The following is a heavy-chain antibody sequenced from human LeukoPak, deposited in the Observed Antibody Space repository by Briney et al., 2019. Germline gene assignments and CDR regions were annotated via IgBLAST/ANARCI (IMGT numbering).Heavy chain of an antibody. V-gene: IGHV3-74*01. J-gene: IGHJ4*02. CDR1: GFTFSYSW. Sequence: QPGGSLRLSCAASGFTFSYSWMHWVRQARGRGLVWVSRINSDGNITGYADSVKGRFTISRDNAKNTLYLQMNSLRADDTAVYYCARGPSGYVGHWGQGTLVTVSS. CDR2: INSDGNIT. D-gene: IGHD6-25*01. CDR3: ARGPSGYVGH.